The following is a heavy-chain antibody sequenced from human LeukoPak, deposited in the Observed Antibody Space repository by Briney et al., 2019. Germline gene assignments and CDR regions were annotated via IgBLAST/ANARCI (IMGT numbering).Heavy chain of an antibody. V-gene: IGHV4-39*01. CDR2: IYYSGST. J-gene: IGHJ4*02. Sequence: SETLSLTCTVSGGFIGGSSFYWGWIRQPPGKGLEWIGSIYYSGSTYYNPSLKSRVTISVDTSKNQFSPKLSSVTAADTAVYYCARHYGGGYYYVDYWGQGTLVTVSS. CDR1: GGFIGGSSFY. CDR3: ARHYGGGYYYVDY. D-gene: IGHD3-22*01.